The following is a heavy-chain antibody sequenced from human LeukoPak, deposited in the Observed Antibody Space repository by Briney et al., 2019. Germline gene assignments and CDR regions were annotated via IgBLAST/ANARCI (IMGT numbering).Heavy chain of an antibody. J-gene: IGHJ4*02. V-gene: IGHV1-2*02. Sequence: ASVKVSCRASGYTFIDFYIHWVRQAPGQGLEWMGWINPNSGAIKYSQKFQGRVSMTRDTSITTVYMDLSSLRSDDTAVYYCVRVKKLMPEFEFWGQGTLVTVSS. CDR1: GYTFIDFY. D-gene: IGHD2-2*01. CDR2: INPNSGAI. CDR3: VRVKKLMPEFEF.